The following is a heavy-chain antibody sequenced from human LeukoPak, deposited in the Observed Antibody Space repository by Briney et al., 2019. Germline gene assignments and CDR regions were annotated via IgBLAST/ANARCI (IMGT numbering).Heavy chain of an antibody. CDR3: RRVHFGGAPAY. CDR2: VGNTPNSDST. V-gene: IGHV3-72*01. D-gene: IGHD3-16*01. CDR1: GFTFSDHY. J-gene: IGHJ4*02. Sequence: GRSLRLSCAASGFTFSDHYMDWVRQAPGRGLEWVSRVGNTPNSDSTYYAAPVKGRFTISRDDSKNSLYLHMDSLKTEDTAVYYCRRVHFGGAPAYWGRGTLVTVSS.